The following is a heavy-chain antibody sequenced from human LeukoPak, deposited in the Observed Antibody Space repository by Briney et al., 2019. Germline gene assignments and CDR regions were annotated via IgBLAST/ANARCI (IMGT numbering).Heavy chain of an antibody. J-gene: IGHJ4*02. Sequence: SETLSLTCTVSGGSISSYYWSWIRQPPGKGLEWIGCIYYRGSNNYNPYLNSRVTISVDTSKNQFSLKLSSVTAADTAVYYCARDQDTGSYGSLFDYWGQGTLVTVSS. CDR1: GGSISSYY. V-gene: IGHV4-59*01. CDR3: ARDQDTGSYGSLFDY. D-gene: IGHD3-10*01. CDR2: IYYRGSN.